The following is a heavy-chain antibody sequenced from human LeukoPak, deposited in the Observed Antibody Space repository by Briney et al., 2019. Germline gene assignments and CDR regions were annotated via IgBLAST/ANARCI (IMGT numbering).Heavy chain of an antibody. CDR3: AKLYSSSSLDY. D-gene: IGHD6-13*01. J-gene: IGHJ4*02. CDR2: IRYDGSNK. Sequence: GGSLRLSCAAPGFTFSSYGMHSVRQAPGKGLEWVAFIRYDGSNKYYADSVKGRFTISRDNSRNTLYLQMNSLRAEDTAVYYCAKLYSSSSLDYWGQGTLVTVSS. CDR1: GFTFSSYG. V-gene: IGHV3-30*02.